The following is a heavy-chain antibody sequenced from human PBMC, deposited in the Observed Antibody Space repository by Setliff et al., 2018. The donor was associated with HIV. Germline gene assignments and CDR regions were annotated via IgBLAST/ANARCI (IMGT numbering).Heavy chain of an antibody. CDR3: AKKGGDQWLFGGYAFDI. CDR1: GYSFSSYW. CDR2: IFPGDSDI. Sequence: PVESLKISCKASGYSFSSYWIGWVRQMPGKGLEWMGIIFPGDSDIKYNPSFQGQVTISVDKSITTAYLQWSSLKASDTAIYYCAKKGGDQWLFGGYAFDIWGQGTMVTVSS. D-gene: IGHD3-22*01. J-gene: IGHJ3*02. V-gene: IGHV5-51*03.